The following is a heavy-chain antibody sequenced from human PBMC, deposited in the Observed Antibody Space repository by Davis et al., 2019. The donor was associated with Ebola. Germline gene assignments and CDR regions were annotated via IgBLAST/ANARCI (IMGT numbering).Heavy chain of an antibody. J-gene: IGHJ3*02. Sequence: GESLKISCKGSGYSFTNYWIGWVRQMPGKGLEWMGIIYPGDSDTRYSPSFQGQVTISADKSISTAYLQWSSLKASDTAMYYCASLRRTITGMDDGFDIWGQGTKVTVSS. CDR1: GYSFTNYW. V-gene: IGHV5-51*01. CDR2: IYPGDSDT. CDR3: ASLRRTITGMDDGFDI. D-gene: IGHD1-20*01.